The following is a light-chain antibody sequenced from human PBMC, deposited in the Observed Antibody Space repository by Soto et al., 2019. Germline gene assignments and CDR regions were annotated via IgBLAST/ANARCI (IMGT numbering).Light chain of an antibody. CDR2: GDD. Sequence: QSVPTQPPSVSGAPGQRVTISCTGSNSNIGAGYDVHWYQHLPGTAPKLLIYGDDNRPSGVPDRFSGSKSGTSASLAITGLQAEDEADYYCQSYDSSLSAYVFGTGTKLTVL. CDR3: QSYDSSLSAYV. V-gene: IGLV1-40*01. J-gene: IGLJ1*01. CDR1: NSNIGAGYD.